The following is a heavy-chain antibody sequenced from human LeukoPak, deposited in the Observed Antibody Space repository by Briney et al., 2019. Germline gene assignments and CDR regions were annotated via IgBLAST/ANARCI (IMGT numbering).Heavy chain of an antibody. CDR1: GGSISSGGYY. J-gene: IGHJ4*02. D-gene: IGHD4-17*01. CDR3: ARETTVTDRAFDY. Sequence: SQTLSLTCTVSGGSISSGGYYWSWIRQHPGKGLEWIGYIYYSGSTYYNPSLKSRVTISVDTYKNQFSLKLSSVTAADTAVYYCARETTVTDRAFDYWGQGTLVTVSS. V-gene: IGHV4-31*03. CDR2: IYYSGST.